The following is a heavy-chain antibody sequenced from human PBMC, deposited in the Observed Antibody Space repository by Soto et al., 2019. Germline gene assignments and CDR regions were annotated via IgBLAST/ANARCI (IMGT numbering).Heavy chain of an antibody. CDR2: ITYDGSNQ. J-gene: IGHJ5*02. Sequence: PGGSLRLSCAASGFIFSSYTMHWVRQAPGKGLEWVGVITYDGSNQYYADSVKGRFTISRDNSRNMLFLQMNSLRPDDTAVYHYDHWGQGSQVTVSS. CDR3: DH. V-gene: IGHV3-30-3*01. CDR1: GFIFSSYT.